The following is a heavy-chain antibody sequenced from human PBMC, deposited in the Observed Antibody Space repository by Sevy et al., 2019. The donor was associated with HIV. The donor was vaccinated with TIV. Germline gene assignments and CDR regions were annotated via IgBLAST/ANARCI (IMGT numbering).Heavy chain of an antibody. V-gene: IGHV1-18*01. D-gene: IGHD3-3*01. Sequence: ASVKVSCKASGYTFTSYGISWVRQASGQGLEWMGWISTYNGNTNYAQKLQGRVTMTTDTSTSTAYMELRSLRSDDTAMYYCARATLEWLLFNYWGQGTLVTVSS. CDR2: ISTYNGNT. CDR3: ARATLEWLLFNY. CDR1: GYTFTSYG. J-gene: IGHJ4*02.